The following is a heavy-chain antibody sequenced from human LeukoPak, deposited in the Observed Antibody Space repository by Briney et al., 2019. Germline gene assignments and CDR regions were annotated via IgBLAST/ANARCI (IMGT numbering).Heavy chain of an antibody. J-gene: IGHJ5*02. CDR3: ARESYNWNDGWFDP. CDR1: GGSISSYY. V-gene: IGHV4-59*01. Sequence: SETLSLTCTVSGGSISSYYWSWIRQPPGKRLEWIGYIYYSGSTNYNPSLKSRVTISVASSKNQLSLKLSSVTAADTAVYYCARESYNWNDGWFDPWGQGTLVTVSS. D-gene: IGHD1-20*01. CDR2: IYYSGST.